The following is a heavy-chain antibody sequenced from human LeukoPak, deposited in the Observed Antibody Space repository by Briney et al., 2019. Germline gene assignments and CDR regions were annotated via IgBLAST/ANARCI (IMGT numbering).Heavy chain of an antibody. Sequence: ASVKVSCKASGYTFTSYGISWVRQAPGQGLEWMGWISAYNGNTNYAQKLQGRVTMTTDTSTSTAYMELRSLRSDDTAVYYSARAPPRDYGDYNWAYFQHWGQGTLVTVSS. D-gene: IGHD4-17*01. CDR3: ARAPPRDYGDYNWAYFQH. CDR1: GYTFTSYG. CDR2: ISAYNGNT. J-gene: IGHJ1*01. V-gene: IGHV1-18*01.